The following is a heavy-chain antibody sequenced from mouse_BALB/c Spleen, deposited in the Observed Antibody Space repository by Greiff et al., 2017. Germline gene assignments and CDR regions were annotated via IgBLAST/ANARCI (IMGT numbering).Heavy chain of an antibody. CDR3: ARDLWGENYYAMDY. J-gene: IGHJ4*01. CDR2: ISSGGSYT. V-gene: IGHV5-9-4*01. D-gene: IGHD1-1*02. Sequence: DVMLVESGGGLVKPGGSLKLSCAASGFTFSSYAMSWVRQSPEKRLEWVAEISSGGSYTYYPDTVTGRFTISRDNAKNTLYLEMSSLRSEDTAMYYCARDLWGENYYAMDYWGQGTSVTVSA. CDR1: GFTFSSYA.